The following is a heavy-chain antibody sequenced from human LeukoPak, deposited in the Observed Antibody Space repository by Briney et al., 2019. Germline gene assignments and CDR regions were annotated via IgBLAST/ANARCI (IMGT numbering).Heavy chain of an antibody. D-gene: IGHD1-26*01. Sequence: GGSLRLSCAASGFTFSSYWMSWVRQAPGKGLEWVANIKQDGSEKYYVDSVKGRFTISRDNANNSLYLQMNSLGADDTAVYYCAKAFQRGWERDAFAFWGQGTLVTVSS. J-gene: IGHJ3*01. CDR2: IKQDGSEK. V-gene: IGHV3-7*05. CDR1: GFTFSSYW. CDR3: AKAFQRGWERDAFAF.